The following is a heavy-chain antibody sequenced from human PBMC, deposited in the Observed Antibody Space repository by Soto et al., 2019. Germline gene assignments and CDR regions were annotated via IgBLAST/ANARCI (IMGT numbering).Heavy chain of an antibody. J-gene: IGHJ5*02. CDR3: AKGYCSGGSCYYNWFDT. Sequence: EVQLLESGGGLVQPGGSLRLSCAASGFTFSSYAMSWVRQAPGKGLEWVSAISGSGGSKYYADSVKGRFTISRDNSTNKLYLQMNCLRAEDTAVYYCAKGYCSGGSCYYNWFDTWGQGHLVTVSS. D-gene: IGHD2-15*01. CDR2: ISGSGGSK. CDR1: GFTFSSYA. V-gene: IGHV3-23*01.